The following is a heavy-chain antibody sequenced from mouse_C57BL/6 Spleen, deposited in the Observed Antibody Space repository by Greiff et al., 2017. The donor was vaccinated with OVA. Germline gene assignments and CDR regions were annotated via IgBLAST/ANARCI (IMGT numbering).Heavy chain of an antibody. CDR1: GYTFTSYW. CDR2: IYPGSGSA. V-gene: IGHV1-55*01. D-gene: IGHD2-4*01. CDR3: ARAIYYDYPFDY. J-gene: IGHJ2*01. Sequence: QVQLQQPGAELVKPGASVKMSCKASGYTFTSYWITWVKQRPGQGLAWLGDIYPGSGSANYNEKFKSKATLTVDTSSSTAYMQLSSLTSEDSAVYDCARAIYYDYPFDYWGQGTTLTVSS.